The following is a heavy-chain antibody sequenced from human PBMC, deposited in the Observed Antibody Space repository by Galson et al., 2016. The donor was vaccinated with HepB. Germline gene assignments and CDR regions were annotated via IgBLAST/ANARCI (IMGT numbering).Heavy chain of an antibody. CDR1: GFTFSHYA. CDR3: ARASIVGATSVFDF. D-gene: IGHD1-26*01. CDR2: IGGSGGNT. J-gene: IGHJ4*02. Sequence: SLRLSCAASGFTFSHYAMSWVHQAPGKGLEWVSTIGGSGGNTHYADSVKGRFTISRDNSKNTLYLQMNSLRAEDTAVYSCARASIVGATSVFDFWGQGTLVTVSS. V-gene: IGHV3-23*01.